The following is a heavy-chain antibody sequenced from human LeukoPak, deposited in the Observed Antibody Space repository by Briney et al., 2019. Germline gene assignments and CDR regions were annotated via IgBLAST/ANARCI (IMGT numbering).Heavy chain of an antibody. Sequence: QPGGSLRLSRAASGFTFSSYAMNWVRQAPGKGLEWVSAVRGSDAGTSYADSVKGRFTISRDNSKNTLYLQMNSLRAEDTAVYYCAKNRGGSYYSGSDYWGQGTLVTVSS. D-gene: IGHD1-26*01. V-gene: IGHV3-23*01. CDR1: GFTFSSYA. CDR3: AKNRGGSYYSGSDY. CDR2: VRGSDAGT. J-gene: IGHJ4*02.